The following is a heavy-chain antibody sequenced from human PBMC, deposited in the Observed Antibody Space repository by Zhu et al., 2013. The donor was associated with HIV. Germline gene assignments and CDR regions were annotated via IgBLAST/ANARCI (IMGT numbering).Heavy chain of an antibody. Sequence: QVQLVQSGAEVKKPGASVKVSCKPLGYRFTAYYLHWVRQAPGKGIEWMGYINPKNGDTKLAQTFRDRISVTRDTSINTVYMELRSLRSDDTATYYCVRGNGHAAVDNYGWGFDVWGQGTRVTVSP. CDR3: VRGNGHAAVDNYGWGFDV. V-gene: IGHV1-2*02. CDR1: GYRFTAYY. D-gene: IGHD3-16*01. CDR2: INPKNGDT. J-gene: IGHJ3*01.